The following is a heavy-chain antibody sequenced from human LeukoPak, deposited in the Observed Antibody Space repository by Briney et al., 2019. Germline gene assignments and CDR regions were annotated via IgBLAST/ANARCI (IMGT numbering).Heavy chain of an antibody. V-gene: IGHV4-34*01. CDR3: ARGPSPSGDFSFGY. Sequence: SETLSLTCAVYVGSFSGYYWSWIRQPPGKGLEWIGEINHSGSTNYNPSLKSRVTISVDTSRNQFSLKLSSVTAADTAVYYCARGPSPSGDFSFGYWGQGTLVTVSS. D-gene: IGHD4-17*01. CDR1: VGSFSGYY. J-gene: IGHJ4*02. CDR2: INHSGST.